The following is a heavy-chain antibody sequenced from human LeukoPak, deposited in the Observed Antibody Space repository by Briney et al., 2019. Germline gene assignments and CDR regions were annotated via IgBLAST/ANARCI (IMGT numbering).Heavy chain of an antibody. Sequence: PGGSPRLSCAASGFTFSDYYMNWIRLAPGKGLEWVSSISTGSTYTNYADSVRGRFTISRDNANNSLYLQMNSLRAEDTAVYYCARAQVVPAATYYYYYGMDVWGKGTTVTVSS. CDR2: ISTGSTYT. D-gene: IGHD2-2*01. V-gene: IGHV3-11*06. J-gene: IGHJ6*04. CDR1: GFTFSDYY. CDR3: ARAQVVPAATYYYYYGMDV.